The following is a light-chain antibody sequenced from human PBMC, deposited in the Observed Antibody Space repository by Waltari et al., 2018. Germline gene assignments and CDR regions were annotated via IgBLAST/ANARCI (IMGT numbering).Light chain of an antibody. Sequence: DIQMTQSPSTLSASVGDRFTITCRASQSISNWLAWYQQKPGKAPNLLIYKASTFESGGPSRFSGSGSGTEFTLTINSLQPDDFATYYCQQYNSYSLLTFGGGTKVEIK. CDR1: QSISNW. CDR3: QQYNSYSLLT. CDR2: KAS. J-gene: IGKJ4*01. V-gene: IGKV1-5*03.